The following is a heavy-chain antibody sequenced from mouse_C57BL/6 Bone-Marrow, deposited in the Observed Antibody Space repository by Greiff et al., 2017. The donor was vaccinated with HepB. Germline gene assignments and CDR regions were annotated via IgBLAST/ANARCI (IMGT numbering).Heavy chain of an antibody. V-gene: IGHV1-50*01. J-gene: IGHJ2*01. D-gene: IGHD2-1*01. CDR1: GYTFTSYW. CDR3: ARSYGNYGY. CDR2: IDPSDSYT. Sequence: VQLQQPGAELVKPGASVKLSCKASGYTFTSYWMQWVKQRPGQGLEWIGEIDPSDSYTNYNQKFKGKATLTVDTSSSTAYMQLSSLTSEDSAVYYCARSYGNYGYWGQGTTLTVSS.